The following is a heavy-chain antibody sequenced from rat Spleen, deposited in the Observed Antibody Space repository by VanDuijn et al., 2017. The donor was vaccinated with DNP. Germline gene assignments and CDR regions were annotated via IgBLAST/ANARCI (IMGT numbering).Heavy chain of an antibody. CDR3: TSLYSSSIDY. CDR2: IIYDGSGA. V-gene: IGHV5S10*01. CDR1: GFIFSDYA. J-gene: IGHJ2*01. D-gene: IGHD1-2*01. Sequence: EVRLVESGGGLVQPGNSLRLSCAASGFIFSDYAMAWVRQSPKMGLEWVATIIYDGSGAFYRDSVKGRFTISRDNAKNTLYLQMDSQRSEETATYCCTSLYSSSIDYWGHGVLVTVSS.